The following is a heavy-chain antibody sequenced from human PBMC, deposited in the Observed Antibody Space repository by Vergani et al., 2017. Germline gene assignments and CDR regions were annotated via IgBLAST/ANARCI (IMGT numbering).Heavy chain of an antibody. CDR1: GFTFSDYY. CDR2: IWYDGSNK. CDR3: ARARYCSGGSCYSHPSYYYYYGMDV. V-gene: IGHV3-33*08. J-gene: IGHJ6*02. D-gene: IGHD2-15*01. Sequence: QVQLVESGGGLVKPGGSLRLSCAASGFTFSDYYMSWIRQAPGKGLEWVAVIWYDGSNKYYADSVKGRFTISRDNSKNTLYLQMNSLRAEDTAVYYCARARYCSGGSCYSHPSYYYYYGMDVWGQGTTVTVSS.